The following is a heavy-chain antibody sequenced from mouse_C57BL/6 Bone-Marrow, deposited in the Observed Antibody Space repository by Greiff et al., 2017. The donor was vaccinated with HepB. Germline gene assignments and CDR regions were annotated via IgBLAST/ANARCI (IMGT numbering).Heavy chain of an antibody. D-gene: IGHD3-2*02. J-gene: IGHJ2*01. CDR2: ISSGGSYT. CDR3: ARLDSSGYVDD. Sequence: DVKLVESGGDLVKPGGSLKLSCAASGFTFSSYGMSWVRQTPDKRLEWVATISSGGSYTYYPDSVKGRFTISRDNAKNTLYLQMSSLKSEDTAMYYCARLDSSGYVDDGGQGTTLTVSS. V-gene: IGHV5-6*02. CDR1: GFTFSSYG.